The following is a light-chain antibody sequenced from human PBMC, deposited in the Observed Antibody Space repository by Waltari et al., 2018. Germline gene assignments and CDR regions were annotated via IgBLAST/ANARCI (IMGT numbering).Light chain of an antibody. CDR1: QSVSSSY. CDR3: QQYGSSPRT. Sequence: IVLTQSPGTLSLSPGDRATLSCRASQSVSSSYLGWYQQKPGQAPRLLIYAASSRATGSPDRFRGSGSGTDFTLTISRLEPEDFAVYYCQQYGSSPRTFGQGTKVEIK. J-gene: IGKJ1*01. CDR2: AAS. V-gene: IGKV3-20*01.